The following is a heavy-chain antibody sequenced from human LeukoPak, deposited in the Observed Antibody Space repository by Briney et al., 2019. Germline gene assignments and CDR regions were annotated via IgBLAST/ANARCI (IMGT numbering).Heavy chain of an antibody. V-gene: IGHV3-7*01. CDR1: GFTFSSYW. J-gene: IGHJ6*03. CDR3: AKDGSAKKYYDFWSGYLYYYYMDV. CDR2: IKEDGSEK. D-gene: IGHD3-3*01. Sequence: GSPRLSCAASGFTFSSYWMSWVRQAPGKGLEWVANIKEDGSEKYYADSVKGRFTISRDNSKNTLYLQMNSLRAEDTAVYYCAKDGSAKKYYDFWSGYLYYYYMDVWGKGTTVTVSS.